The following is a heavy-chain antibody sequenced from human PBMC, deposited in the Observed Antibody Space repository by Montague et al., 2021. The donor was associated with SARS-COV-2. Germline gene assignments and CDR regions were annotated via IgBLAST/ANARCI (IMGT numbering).Heavy chain of an antibody. D-gene: IGHD4-17*01. V-gene: IGHV6-1*01. J-gene: IGHJ4*02. CDR3: VRDTGSAQAGFDA. CDR1: GDSVWSNTAA. Sequence: CAISGDSVWSNTAAWNWIRQSPSGGLEWLGRTNYRSKWTSGYATSVEGRISIDPDTSKNQFFLHLRSVTPEDTGVYYCVRDTGSAQAGFDAWGQGTLVTVS. CDR2: TNYRSKWTS.